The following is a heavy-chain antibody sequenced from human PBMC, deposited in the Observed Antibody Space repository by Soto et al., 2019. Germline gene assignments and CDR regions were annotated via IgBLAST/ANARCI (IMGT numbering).Heavy chain of an antibody. CDR1: GFTFSSYA. J-gene: IGHJ6*02. CDR3: ARDQFYCSSTSCLGDYYGMDV. Sequence: GGSLRLSCAASGFTFSSYAMHWVRQAPGKGLEWVAVISYDGSNKYYADAVKGRFTISRDNSKNTLYLQMNSLRAEDTAVYYCARDQFYCSSTSCLGDYYGMDVWGQGTTVTSP. D-gene: IGHD2-2*01. V-gene: IGHV3-30-3*01. CDR2: ISYDGSNK.